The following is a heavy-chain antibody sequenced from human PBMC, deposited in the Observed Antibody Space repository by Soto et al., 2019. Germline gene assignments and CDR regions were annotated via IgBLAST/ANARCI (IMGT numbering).Heavy chain of an antibody. Sequence: GGSLRLSCAASGFKFRNYAIHWVRQAPGKGLEWLAVIWFDGSKKYYADSVKGRFTISRDNSKNTVYLDMNSLTADDSGVFYCARAHTMMILDRFDPWGHGTLVTVSS. CDR2: IWFDGSKK. CDR1: GFKFRNYA. D-gene: IGHD3-22*01. J-gene: IGHJ5*02. V-gene: IGHV3-33*01. CDR3: ARAHTMMILDRFDP.